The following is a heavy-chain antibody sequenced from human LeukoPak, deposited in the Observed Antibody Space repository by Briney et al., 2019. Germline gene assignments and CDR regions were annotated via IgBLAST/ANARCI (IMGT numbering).Heavy chain of an antibody. CDR2: IYYSGST. J-gene: IGHJ4*02. D-gene: IGHD3-16*01. CDR3: ARDPENYDYVPFDY. V-gene: IGHV4-39*02. CDR1: GGSISSSTYY. Sequence: SETLSLTCTVSGGSISSSTYYWGWIRQPPGKGLEWIGSIYYSGSTYYNPSLKSRVTISVDTSKNEFSLKLSSVTAADTAVYYCARDPENYDYVPFDYWGQGTLVTVSS.